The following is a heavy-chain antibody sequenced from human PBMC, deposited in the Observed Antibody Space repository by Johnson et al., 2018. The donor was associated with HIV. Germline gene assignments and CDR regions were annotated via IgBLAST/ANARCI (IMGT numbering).Heavy chain of an antibody. CDR1: GFSFSNYG. CDR3: ARWSTEGSDAFDI. D-gene: IGHD1-26*01. V-gene: IGHV3-33*08. Sequence: QVQLVESGGGVVQPGRPLRLSCAASGFSFSNYGMAWVRQAPGKGLEWVAVISFAGVKTYYADSVKGRLTISRDNSKNTLYIQMNSLRAEDTALYYCARWSTEGSDAFDIWGQGTMVTVSS. CDR2: ISFAGVKT. J-gene: IGHJ3*02.